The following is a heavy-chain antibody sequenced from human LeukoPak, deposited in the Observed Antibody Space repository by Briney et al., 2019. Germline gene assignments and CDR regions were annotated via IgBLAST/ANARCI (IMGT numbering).Heavy chain of an antibody. Sequence: SETLSLTCTVSGGSISSGSYYWSWNRPPAGQGLEWIVRIYTSGSTNYNPSLTSRVTISVDTSKNQFSLKLSSVTAADTAVYYCARERVVAATKMGWFDPWGQGTLVTVSS. V-gene: IGHV4-61*02. J-gene: IGHJ5*02. CDR3: ARERVVAATKMGWFDP. CDR1: GGSISSGSYY. D-gene: IGHD2-15*01. CDR2: IYTSGST.